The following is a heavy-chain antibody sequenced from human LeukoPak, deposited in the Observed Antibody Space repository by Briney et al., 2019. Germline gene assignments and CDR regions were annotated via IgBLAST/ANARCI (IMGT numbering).Heavy chain of an antibody. CDR2: IYYSGGT. V-gene: IGHV4-59*01. CDR1: GDSISSYY. Sequence: SETLSLTCIVSGDSISSYYWSWIRQPPGKGLEWIGYIYYSGGTNYNPSLKSRVTISVDASKNHFSLKLSSVTAADTAVYYCAEDRSLGIIDYWGQGTLVTASS. D-gene: IGHD3-16*01. CDR3: AEDRSLGIIDY. J-gene: IGHJ4*02.